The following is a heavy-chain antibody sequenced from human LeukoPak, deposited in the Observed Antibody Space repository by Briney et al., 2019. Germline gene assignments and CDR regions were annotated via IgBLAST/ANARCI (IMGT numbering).Heavy chain of an antibody. Sequence: GGSLGLSGVVQGLPFNRGWMNWARQAPGKGLKWLAHINPDGRDTYYVDSVKGRFTISRDNAQNSMYLQMNSLRVEDTAVYYCTSWGDTTAEYFQRWGQGTLVTVSS. CDR3: TSWGDTTAEYFQR. V-gene: IGHV3-7*01. CDR1: GLPFNRGW. CDR2: INPDGRDT. J-gene: IGHJ1*01. D-gene: IGHD2-21*02.